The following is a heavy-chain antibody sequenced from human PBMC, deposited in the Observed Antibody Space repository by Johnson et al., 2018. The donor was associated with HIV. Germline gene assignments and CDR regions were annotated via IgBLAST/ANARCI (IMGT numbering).Heavy chain of an antibody. CDR3: AKHSYGLRGAFDI. Sequence: VQLVESGGGLIQPGGSLRMSCVASGFTFSTYGMTWVRQAPGKGLEWVSAISGTGGTTYYADSVRGRFSISRDNSKNTLYLQMNSLRAEDTAVYYCAKHSYGLRGAFDIWGQGTMVTVSS. D-gene: IGHD5-18*01. CDR2: ISGTGGTT. CDR1: GFTFSTYG. J-gene: IGHJ3*02. V-gene: IGHV3-23*04.